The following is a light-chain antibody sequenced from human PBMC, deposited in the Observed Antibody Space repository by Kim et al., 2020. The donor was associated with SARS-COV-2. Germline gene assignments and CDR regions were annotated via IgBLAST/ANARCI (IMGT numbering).Light chain of an antibody. J-gene: IGKJ4*01. Sequence: GDRVTITCRASQDISSWLAWYQQEPGKAPKVLIYEASNLQSGVPSRFSGSGSGTDFTLTINSLQPEDFATYYCQQAHGFPLTFGGGTKVDIK. V-gene: IGKV1D-12*01. CDR2: EAS. CDR3: QQAHGFPLT. CDR1: QDISSW.